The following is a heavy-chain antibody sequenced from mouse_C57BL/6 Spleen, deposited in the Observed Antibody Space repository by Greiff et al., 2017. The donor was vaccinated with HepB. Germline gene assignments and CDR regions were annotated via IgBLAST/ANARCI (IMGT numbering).Heavy chain of an antibody. CDR3: AREGYYYGSSYDAMDY. D-gene: IGHD1-1*01. J-gene: IGHJ4*01. V-gene: IGHV1-53*01. CDR2: INPSNGGT. Sequence: QVQLQQPGTELVKPGASVKLSCKASGYTFTSYWMHWVKQRPGQGLEWIGNINPSNGGTNYNEKFKSKATLTVDKSSSTAYMQLSSLTSEDSAVYYWAREGYYYGSSYDAMDYWGQGTSVTVSS. CDR1: GYTFTSYW.